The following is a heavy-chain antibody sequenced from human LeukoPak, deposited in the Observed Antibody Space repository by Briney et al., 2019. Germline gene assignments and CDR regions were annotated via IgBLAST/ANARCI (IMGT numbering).Heavy chain of an antibody. J-gene: IGHJ5*02. CDR2: IYPGDSDT. V-gene: IGHV5-51*01. CDR1: GYSFTSYW. Sequence: GESLKISCKGSGYSFTSYWIGRVRQMPGKGLEWMGIIYPGDSDTRYSPSFQGQVTTSADKSISTAYLQWSSLKASDTAMYYCARTSIAARLPYNWFDPWGQGTLVTVSS. D-gene: IGHD6-6*01. CDR3: ARTSIAARLPYNWFDP.